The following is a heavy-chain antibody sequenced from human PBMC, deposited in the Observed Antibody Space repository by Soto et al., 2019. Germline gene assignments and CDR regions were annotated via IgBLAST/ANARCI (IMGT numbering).Heavy chain of an antibody. CDR2: FDPEDGET. J-gene: IGHJ4*02. D-gene: IGHD2-15*01. V-gene: IGHV1-24*01. CDR3: ATYGVVAATPDY. CDR1: GYTLTELS. Sequence: ASVKVSCKVSGYTLTELSMHWVRQAPGKGLEWMGGFDPEDGETIYAQKFQGRVTMTEDTSTDTAYMELSSLRSEDTAVYYCATYGVVAATPDYWGQGTLVTVSS.